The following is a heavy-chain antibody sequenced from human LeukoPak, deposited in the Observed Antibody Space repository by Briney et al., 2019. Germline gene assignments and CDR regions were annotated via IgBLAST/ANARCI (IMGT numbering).Heavy chain of an antibody. J-gene: IGHJ4*02. Sequence: SETLSLTCTVSGGSISSSSYYWGWIRQPPGKGLEWIGSIYYSGSTYYNPSLKSRVTIPVDTSKNQFSLKLSSVTAADTAVYYCARRGRADYVWGSYRSYYFDYWGQGTLVTVSS. CDR2: IYYSGST. D-gene: IGHD3-16*02. V-gene: IGHV4-39*01. CDR3: ARRGRADYVWGSYRSYYFDY. CDR1: GGSISSSSYY.